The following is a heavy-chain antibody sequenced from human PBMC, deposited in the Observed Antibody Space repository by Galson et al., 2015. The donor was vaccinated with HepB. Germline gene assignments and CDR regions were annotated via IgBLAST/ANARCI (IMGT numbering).Heavy chain of an antibody. CDR3: AKDSGLGGEDY. CDR1: GFTFSSYA. D-gene: IGHD3-16*01. J-gene: IGHJ4*02. V-gene: IGHV3-23*01. Sequence: CAASGFTFSSYAMSWVRQAPGKGLEWVSAISGSGGSTYYADSVKGRFTISRDDSKNTLFLQLNSLRAEDTAIYYCAKDSGLGGEDYWGQGILVTVSS. CDR2: ISGSGGST.